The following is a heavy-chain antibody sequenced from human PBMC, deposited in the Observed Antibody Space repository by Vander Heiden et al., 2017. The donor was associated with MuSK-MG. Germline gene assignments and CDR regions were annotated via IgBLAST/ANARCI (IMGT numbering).Heavy chain of an antibody. Sequence: EVQLVESGGGLVKPGGSLRLSCAASGFTSSSYSMNWVRQAPGKGLEWVSSISSSSSYIYYADSVKGRFTISRDNAKNSLYLQMNSLRAEDTAVYYCARDSEIKPGIAVAGHAFDIWGQGTMVTVSS. J-gene: IGHJ3*02. D-gene: IGHD6-19*01. CDR1: GFTSSSYS. V-gene: IGHV3-21*01. CDR3: ARDSEIKPGIAVAGHAFDI. CDR2: ISSSSSYI.